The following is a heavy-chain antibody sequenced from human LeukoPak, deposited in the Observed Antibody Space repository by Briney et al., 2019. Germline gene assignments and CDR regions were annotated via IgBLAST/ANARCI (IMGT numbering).Heavy chain of an antibody. CDR3: AKLGGGLVGIVNWFDP. V-gene: IGHV3-23*01. D-gene: IGHD3/OR15-3a*01. CDR1: GFTFSSYA. Sequence: PGGSLRLSCAASGFTFSSYAMSWVRQAPGKGLEWVSAISGSGGSTYYAGSVKGRFTISRDNSKNTLYLQMNSLRAEDTAVYYCAKLGGGLVGIVNWFDPWGQGTLVTVSS. J-gene: IGHJ5*02. CDR2: ISGSGGST.